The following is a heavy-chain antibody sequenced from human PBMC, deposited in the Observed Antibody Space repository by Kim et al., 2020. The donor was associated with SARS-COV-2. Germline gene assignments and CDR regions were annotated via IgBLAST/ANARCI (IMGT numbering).Heavy chain of an antibody. CDR3: ARDFQNNPLRIYYYDSSGYRRGDAFDI. J-gene: IGHJ3*02. CDR2: IKQDGSEK. CDR1: GFTFSSYW. Sequence: GGSLRLSCAASGFTFSSYWMSWVRQAPGKGLEWVANIKQDGSEKYYVDSVKGRFTIFRDNAKNSLYLQMNSLRAEDTAVYYCARDFQNNPLRIYYYDSSGYRRGDAFDIWGQGTMVTVSS. V-gene: IGHV3-7*01. D-gene: IGHD3-22*01.